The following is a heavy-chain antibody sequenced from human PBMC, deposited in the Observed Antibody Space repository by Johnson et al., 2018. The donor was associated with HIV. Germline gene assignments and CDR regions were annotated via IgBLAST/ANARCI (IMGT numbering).Heavy chain of an antibody. D-gene: IGHD7-27*01. Sequence: VQLVESGGGVVRPGGSLRLSCAASGFTFSNAWMSWVRQAPGKGLEWVGRITSKTDGGTTDYAAPVKGRFTISRDDSKNTLYLQMNSLKTEDTAVYYCTTAPSNWGNAFDIWGQGTMVTVSS. CDR1: GFTFSNAW. CDR3: TTAPSNWGNAFDI. V-gene: IGHV3-15*01. CDR2: ITSKTDGGTT. J-gene: IGHJ3*02.